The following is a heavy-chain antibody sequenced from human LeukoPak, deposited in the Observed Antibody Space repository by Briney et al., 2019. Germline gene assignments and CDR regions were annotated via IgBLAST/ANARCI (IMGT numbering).Heavy chain of an antibody. J-gene: IGHJ4*02. V-gene: IGHV1-69*05. Sequence: GASVNVSYESSVDTFSSYALSCVPHAPGQGLECMGGIIPLLGTANYTQKLQGRVPIPTDESTSTAYMELSSLRSEDTPVFYCARGRLVPAAIGEIRYFDYWREGTLVSVSS. CDR2: IIPLLGTA. D-gene: IGHD2-2*01. CDR1: VDTFSSYA. CDR3: ARGRLVPAAIGEIRYFDY.